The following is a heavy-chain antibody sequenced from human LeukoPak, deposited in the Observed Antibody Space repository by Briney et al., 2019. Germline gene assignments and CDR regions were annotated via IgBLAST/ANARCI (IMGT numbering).Heavy chain of an antibody. V-gene: IGHV1-69*04. CDR2: IIPILGIA. Sequence: SVKVSCKASGGTFSSYAISWVRQAPGQGLEWMGRIIPILGIANYAQKFQGRVTITADKSTSTAYIELSSLRSEDTAVYYCAREGSSPTVSQYYFDYWGQGTLVTVSS. J-gene: IGHJ4*02. D-gene: IGHD6-13*01. CDR1: GGTFSSYA. CDR3: AREGSSPTVSQYYFDY.